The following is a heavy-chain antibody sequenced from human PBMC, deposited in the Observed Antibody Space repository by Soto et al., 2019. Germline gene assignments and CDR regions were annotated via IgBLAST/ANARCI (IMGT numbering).Heavy chain of an antibody. D-gene: IGHD3-16*01. CDR2: IYSGGST. Sequence: EEQLVESGGDLVQPGGSLRLSCAASGFTVSNNYMSWVRQAPGKGLEWVSLIYSGGSTYYADSVKGRFTISRDSSKNTLYLQMNSRRAEDTAMYYCAAYSHKGYWGQGTRVTVSS. CDR3: AAYSHKGY. CDR1: GFTVSNNY. V-gene: IGHV3-66*01. J-gene: IGHJ4*02.